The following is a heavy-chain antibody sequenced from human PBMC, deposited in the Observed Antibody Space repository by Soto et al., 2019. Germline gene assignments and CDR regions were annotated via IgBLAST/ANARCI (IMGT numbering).Heavy chain of an antibody. CDR1: GFTFSAYV. CDR3: AKDRWFFDL. Sequence: EVEVLESGGGLVQPGGSLRLSCAASGFTFSAYVMSWVRQAPGKGLEWVSIINSGDDSTYYADSVKGRFTISRDNSENTLYLQMNNLRAEDTAVYYCAKDRWFFDLWGRGTLVTVSS. V-gene: IGHV3-23*01. CDR2: INSGDDST. J-gene: IGHJ2*01.